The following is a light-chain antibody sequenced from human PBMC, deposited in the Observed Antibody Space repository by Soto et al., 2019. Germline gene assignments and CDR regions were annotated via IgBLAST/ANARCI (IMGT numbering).Light chain of an antibody. CDR1: SSDVGGYNY. J-gene: IGLJ1*01. CDR2: EVS. V-gene: IGLV2-8*01. CDR3: SSYTSSSTYV. Sequence: QSALTQPPSASGSPAQSVTISCTGTSSDVGGYNYVSWYQQHPGKAPKLMIYEVSKRPSGVPDRFSGSKSGNTASLTISGLQAEDEADYYCSSYTSSSTYVFGTGTKVTVL.